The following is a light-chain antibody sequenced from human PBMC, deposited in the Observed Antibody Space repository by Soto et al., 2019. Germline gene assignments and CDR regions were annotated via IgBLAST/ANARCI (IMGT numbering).Light chain of an antibody. CDR3: QQYGSSPST. CDR1: QSVSSSY. CDR2: GAS. J-gene: IGKJ1*01. Sequence: EIVLTQSPGTLSLSPGERATLSCRASQSVSSSYLAWYQQKPGQAPRLLIYGASSRATGIPDRFSGRGSGTDFTLTIIRLEPEDFAVNYCQQYGSSPSTFGEGTKVEIK. V-gene: IGKV3-20*01.